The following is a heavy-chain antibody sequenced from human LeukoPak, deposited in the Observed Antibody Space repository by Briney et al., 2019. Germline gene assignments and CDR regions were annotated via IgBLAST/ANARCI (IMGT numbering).Heavy chain of an antibody. CDR3: ARDDWELLPSRDDAFDI. CDR1: GFTFSDYY. Sequence: GGSLRLSCAASGFTFSDYYMSWIRQAPGKGLEWVSYISSSGSTIYYADSVKGRFTISRDNAKNSPYLQMNSLRAEDTAVYYCARDDWELLPSRDDAFDIWGQGTMVTVSS. J-gene: IGHJ3*02. CDR2: ISSSGSTI. D-gene: IGHD1-26*01. V-gene: IGHV3-11*01.